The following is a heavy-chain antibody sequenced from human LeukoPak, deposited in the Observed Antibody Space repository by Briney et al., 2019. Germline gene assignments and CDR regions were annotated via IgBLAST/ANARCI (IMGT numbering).Heavy chain of an antibody. CDR2: IYYSGST. CDR3: ARDGRARGVIRGSWFDP. J-gene: IGHJ5*02. Sequence: PSQTLSLTCTVSGGSISSGGYYWSWIRRHPGKGLEWIGYIYYSGSTYYNPSLKSRVTISVDTSKNQFSLKLSSVTAADTAVYYCARDGRARGVIRGSWFDPWGQGTLVTVSS. CDR1: GGSISSGGYY. D-gene: IGHD3-10*01. V-gene: IGHV4-31*03.